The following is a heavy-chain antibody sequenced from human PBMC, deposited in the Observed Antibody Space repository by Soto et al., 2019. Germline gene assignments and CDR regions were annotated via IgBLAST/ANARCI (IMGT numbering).Heavy chain of an antibody. Sequence: QVQLVESGGGVVQPGRSLRLSCAASGFTFSSYGMHWVRQAPGKGLEWVAVISYDGSNKYYADSVKGRFTISRDNSKNXLXXQMNSLSAEDTAVYYCAKDSHYGDYEIYYCYGMDVWGQGTTVTVSS. CDR1: GFTFSSYG. D-gene: IGHD4-17*01. V-gene: IGHV3-30*18. J-gene: IGHJ6*02. CDR2: ISYDGSNK. CDR3: AKDSHYGDYEIYYCYGMDV.